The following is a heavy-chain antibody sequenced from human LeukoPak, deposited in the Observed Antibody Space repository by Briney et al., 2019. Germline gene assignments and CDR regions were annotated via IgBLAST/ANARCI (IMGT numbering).Heavy chain of an antibody. D-gene: IGHD3-3*01. J-gene: IGHJ4*02. Sequence: GGSLRLSCATSGFTFSRSAMDWVRQAPGKGLEFVSGTTGNGGSTYYANSVKGRFTISRDNSKNTLDLQMGSLRVEDMAVYYCARDGGFNYDYWGQGTLVTVSS. CDR3: ARDGGFNYDY. CDR1: GFTFSRSA. V-gene: IGHV3-64*01. CDR2: TTGNGGST.